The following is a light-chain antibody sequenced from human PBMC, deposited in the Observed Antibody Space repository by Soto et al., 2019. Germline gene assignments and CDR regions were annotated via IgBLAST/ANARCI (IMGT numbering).Light chain of an antibody. CDR1: SSDVGGYNY. Sequence: QSVLTQPASVSGSPGQSITISCTGTSSDVGGYNYVSWYQQHPGKAPKLMIYEVIKRPSGVPDRFSGSKSGNTASLTVSGLQAEDEADYYCSSYAGSNNLHVLFGGGTKLTVL. J-gene: IGLJ2*01. V-gene: IGLV2-8*01. CDR3: SSYAGSNNLHVL. CDR2: EVI.